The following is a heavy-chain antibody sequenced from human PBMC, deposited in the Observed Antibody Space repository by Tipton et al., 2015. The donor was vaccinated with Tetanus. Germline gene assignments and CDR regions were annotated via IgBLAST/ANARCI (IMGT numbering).Heavy chain of an antibody. CDR1: GYSFTSYW. Sequence: QSGPEVKKPGESLKISCKGSGYSFTSYWIGWVRQMPGKGLEWMGIIYPGDSDTRYSPSFQGQVTISADKSISTAYLQWSSLKASDTAMYYWARHEWSGTVTTYYYGMDVWGQGTTVPVSS. D-gene: IGHD4-17*01. J-gene: IGHJ6*02. CDR2: IYPGDSDT. CDR3: ARHEWSGTVTTYYYGMDV. V-gene: IGHV5-51*01.